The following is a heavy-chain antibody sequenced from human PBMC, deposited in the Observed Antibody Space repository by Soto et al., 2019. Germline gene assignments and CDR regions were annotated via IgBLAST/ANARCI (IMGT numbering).Heavy chain of an antibody. CDR2: MNPNSGNT. CDR3: ARGGNFDWLLYYYYYYYMDV. J-gene: IGHJ6*03. CDR1: GYTFTSYD. D-gene: IGHD3-9*01. V-gene: IGHV1-8*01. Sequence: ASVKVSCKASGYTFTSYDINWVRQATGQGLEWMGWMNPNSGNTGYAQKFQGRVTMTRNTSMSTAYMELSSLRSEDTAVYYCARGGNFDWLLYYYYYYYMDVWGKGTTVTVSS.